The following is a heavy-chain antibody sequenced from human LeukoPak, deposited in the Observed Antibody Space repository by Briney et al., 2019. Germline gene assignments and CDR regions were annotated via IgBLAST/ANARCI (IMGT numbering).Heavy chain of an antibody. V-gene: IGHV3-33*01. D-gene: IGHD2-15*01. J-gene: IGHJ4*02. CDR2: IWVDGSNK. CDR3: ARSFVDA. Sequence: GGSLRPSCAASGFTFSNYAMHWVRQAPGKGLEWVAVIWVDGSNKYYADSVKGRFTISRDDSKNILYLQVNSLRVEDTAVYYCARSFVDARGQGTLVIVSS. CDR1: GFTFSNYA.